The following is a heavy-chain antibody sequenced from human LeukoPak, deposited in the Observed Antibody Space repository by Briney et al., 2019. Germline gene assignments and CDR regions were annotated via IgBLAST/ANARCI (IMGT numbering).Heavy chain of an antibody. Sequence: KSSQTLSLTCAVSGGSISSGDYYWRWIRQPPGKGLERIWYIYYSGSTYYNPSLKSRVTISVDTSKNQFSLKLSSVTAADTAVYYCARGDYDSSGYYYLARWGQGTLVTVSS. CDR1: GGSISSGDYY. J-gene: IGHJ4*02. D-gene: IGHD3-22*01. CDR3: ARGDYDSSGYYYLAR. CDR2: IYYSGST. V-gene: IGHV4-30-4*01.